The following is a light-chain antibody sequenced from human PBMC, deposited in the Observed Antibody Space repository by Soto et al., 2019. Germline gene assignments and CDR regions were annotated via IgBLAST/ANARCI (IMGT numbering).Light chain of an antibody. Sequence: VMTQSPLSLPVTLGQPASISCRSSQSLVYSDGNTYLAWYQQRPGQAPRLLIYGASTRATGVTARFSGRGSGTEFTLTISSLQSEDFAVYYCQQYTNWPPNTFGQGTRLEIK. CDR2: GAS. CDR1: QSLVYSDGNTY. J-gene: IGKJ5*01. CDR3: QQYTNWPPNT. V-gene: IGKV3-15*01.